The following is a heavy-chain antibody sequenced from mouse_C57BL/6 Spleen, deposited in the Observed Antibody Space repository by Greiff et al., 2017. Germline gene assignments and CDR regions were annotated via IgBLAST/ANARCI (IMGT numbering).Heavy chain of an antibody. CDR2: IYPGNSDT. J-gene: IGHJ4*01. D-gene: IGHD1-1*01. CDR1: GYTFTSYW. CDR3: AIWIYYYGSSSLNYAMDY. Sequence: VQLQQSGTVLARPGASVKMSCKTSGYTFTSYWMNWVKQRPGQGLEWIGAIYPGNSDTSYNQKFKGKAKLTAVTSASTAYMKLSSLTNEDSAVYSGAIWIYYYGSSSLNYAMDYWGQGTSVTVSS. V-gene: IGHV1-5*01.